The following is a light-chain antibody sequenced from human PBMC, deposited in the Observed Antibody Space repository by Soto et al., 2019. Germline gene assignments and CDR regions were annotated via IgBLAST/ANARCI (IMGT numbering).Light chain of an antibody. J-gene: IGKJ2*01. V-gene: IGKV1-39*01. CDR3: QQSYSTPPT. CDR1: QSISTY. CDR2: GAS. Sequence: DIQMTQSPSSLSASVGDRVTITCRASQSISTYLSWYQQKPGKAPQLLIYGASSLESGVPSRFSGSGSGTDFTLTISSLQPEDFATYYCQQSYSTPPTFGQGTKLEIK.